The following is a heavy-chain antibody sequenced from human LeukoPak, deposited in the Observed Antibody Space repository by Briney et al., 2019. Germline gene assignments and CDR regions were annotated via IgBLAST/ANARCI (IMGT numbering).Heavy chain of an antibody. CDR1: GFTFSSYS. D-gene: IGHD6-19*01. V-gene: IGHV3-21*01. CDR3: ARDPLYSSGWYHNWFDP. Sequence: KSGGSLRLSCAASGFTFSSYSMNWVRQAPGKGLEWVSSISSSSSYIYYADSVKGRFTISRDNAKNSLYLQMNSLRAEDTAVYYCARDPLYSSGWYHNWFDPWGQGTLVTVSS. J-gene: IGHJ5*02. CDR2: ISSSSSYI.